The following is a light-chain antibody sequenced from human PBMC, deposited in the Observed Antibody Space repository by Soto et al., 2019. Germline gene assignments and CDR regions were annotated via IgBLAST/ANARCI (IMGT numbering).Light chain of an antibody. V-gene: IGKV1-33*01. CDR2: DAS. J-gene: IGKJ4*01. Sequence: DIQMTQSPSSLSASVGDRITITCQASQDISNHLNWYQQKPGKAPKILIYDASNLEAGVPSRFGGSVSGTEFTFTISSLQSGDIATYYFQQYVNALTVGGGTKVEIK. CDR3: QQYVNALT. CDR1: QDISNH.